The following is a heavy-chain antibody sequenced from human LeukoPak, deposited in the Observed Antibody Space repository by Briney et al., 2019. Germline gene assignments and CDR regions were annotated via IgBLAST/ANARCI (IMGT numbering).Heavy chain of an antibody. V-gene: IGHV3-7*01. D-gene: IGHD2/OR15-2a*01. J-gene: IGHJ4*02. CDR3: ASTQTLDY. CDR2: IKHDASEK. CDR1: GFSFSSYW. Sequence: PGGSLRLSCVASGFSFSSYWMSWVRQAPGKGLEWVANIKHDASEKYYVDSVKGRFTISRDNAKNLLYLQMNSLRAEDTAVYYCASTQTLDYWGQGTLVTVSS.